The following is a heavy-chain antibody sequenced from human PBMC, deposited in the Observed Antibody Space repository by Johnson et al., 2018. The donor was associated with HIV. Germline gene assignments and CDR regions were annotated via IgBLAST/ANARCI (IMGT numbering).Heavy chain of an antibody. CDR1: GFTFSSYG. CDR2: ISYDGSNN. D-gene: IGHD3-22*01. V-gene: IGHV3-30*03. CDR3: AREYYDSSGYYYGGVSAFDI. J-gene: IGHJ3*02. Sequence: QVQLVESGGGVVQSGRSLRLSCAASGFTFSSYGMHWVRQAPGKGLEWVAVISYDGSNNYYADSVKGRFTISRDISKNTLYLQMNSLRAEDTAVYYCAREYYDSSGYYYGGVSAFDIWGQGTMVTVSS.